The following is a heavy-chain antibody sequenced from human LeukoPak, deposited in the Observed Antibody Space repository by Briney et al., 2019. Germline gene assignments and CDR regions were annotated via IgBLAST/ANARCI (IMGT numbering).Heavy chain of an antibody. CDR2: IYYSGST. J-gene: IGHJ5*02. D-gene: IGHD1-26*01. Sequence: QVQLQESGPGLVKPSETLSLTCTVSAGSISSYYWSWIRQPPATGLEWIGYIYYSGSTNYNPSLKSRVTISVDTSKNQFSLKLSSVTAADTAVYYCARDTGSYWRWFDPWGQGTLVTVSS. CDR1: AGSISSYY. V-gene: IGHV4-59*01. CDR3: ARDTGSYWRWFDP.